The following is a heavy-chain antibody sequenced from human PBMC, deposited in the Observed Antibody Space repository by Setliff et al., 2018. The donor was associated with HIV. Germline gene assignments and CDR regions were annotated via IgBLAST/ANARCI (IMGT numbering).Heavy chain of an antibody. CDR1: GYSLSTYA. D-gene: IGHD3-10*01. J-gene: IGHJ6*02. Sequence: GASVKVSCKASGYSLSTYAISWVRQAPGQGLEWMGWMNPNSGVSGYALKFHDRVTMTRDTSITTLYMELSSLTSEDAAVYYCARGKGVGGVIITGGLDVWGQGTTVTVSS. CDR3: ARGKGVGGVIITGGLDV. CDR2: MNPNSGVS. V-gene: IGHV1-8*01.